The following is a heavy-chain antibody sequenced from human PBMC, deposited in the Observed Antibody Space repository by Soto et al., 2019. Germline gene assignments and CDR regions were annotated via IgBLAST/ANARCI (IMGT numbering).Heavy chain of an antibody. CDR3: ARHDYGGFGL. D-gene: IGHD4-17*01. Sequence: QLQLQESGPGLVKPSETLSLTCTVSGGSISRSSYYWGWIRQPPGKGRGWIGSIYYSGSTYYNPSPTSRVTISVAPSKIQFSLKLSSVTAADTAVYYCARHDYGGFGLWGQGTLVTVSS. V-gene: IGHV4-39*01. J-gene: IGHJ4*02. CDR2: IYYSGST. CDR1: GGSISRSSYY.